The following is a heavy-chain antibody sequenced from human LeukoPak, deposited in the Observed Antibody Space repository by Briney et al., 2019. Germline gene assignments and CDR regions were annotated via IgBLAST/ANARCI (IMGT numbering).Heavy chain of an antibody. V-gene: IGHV1-69*13. CDR2: IIPVFGTA. J-gene: IGHJ6*03. D-gene: IGHD2-15*01. CDR1: GYTFTSYG. Sequence: ASVKVSCKASGYTFTSYGISWVRQAPGQGLEWMGGIIPVFGTANYAQKFQGRVTITADESTSTAYMELSSLRSEDTAVYYCARSGYCSGGSCYGYYYYYYMDVWGKGTTVTISS. CDR3: ARSGYCSGGSCYGYYYYYYMDV.